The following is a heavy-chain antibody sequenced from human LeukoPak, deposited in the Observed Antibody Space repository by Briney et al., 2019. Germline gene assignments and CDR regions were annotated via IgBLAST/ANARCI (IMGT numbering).Heavy chain of an antibody. Sequence: SETLSLTCTVSGVSMSSYYWTWIRQPPGKGLEWIGYIYYTGNTNYNPSLKSRVTISLDTSKNQFSLKLSSVAAADTAVYYCAATPYSSSWLNWFDPWGQGTLVTVSS. CDR3: AATPYSSSWLNWFDP. V-gene: IGHV4-59*01. D-gene: IGHD6-13*01. CDR2: IYYTGNT. CDR1: GVSMSSYY. J-gene: IGHJ5*02.